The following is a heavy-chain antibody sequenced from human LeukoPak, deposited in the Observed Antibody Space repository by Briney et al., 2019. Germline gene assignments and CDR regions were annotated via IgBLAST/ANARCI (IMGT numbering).Heavy chain of an antibody. V-gene: IGHV3-7*01. Sequence: GGSLRLSCAASGFTFSSYAMSWVRQAPGKGLEWVANIKEDGSVKHYVDSVKGRFTISRDNAKNTLYLEMNSLRVEDTAIYYCARNENWGQGSLVTVSS. CDR3: ARNEN. CDR2: IKEDGSVK. CDR1: GFTFSSYA. J-gene: IGHJ4*02.